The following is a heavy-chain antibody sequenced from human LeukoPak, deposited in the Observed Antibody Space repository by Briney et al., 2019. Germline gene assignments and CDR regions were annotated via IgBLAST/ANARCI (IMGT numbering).Heavy chain of an antibody. J-gene: IGHJ6*03. CDR1: GFTVSSNY. D-gene: IGHD6-6*01. V-gene: IGHV3-66*02. CDR3: AREGGSIAARGGDYYYMDV. Sequence: GGSLRLSCAASGFTVSSNYMSWVRQAPGKGLEWVSVIYSGGSTYYADSVKGRFTIPRDDSKNTLYLQMNSLRAEDTAVYYCAREGGSIAARGGDYYYMDVWGKGITVTVSS. CDR2: IYSGGST.